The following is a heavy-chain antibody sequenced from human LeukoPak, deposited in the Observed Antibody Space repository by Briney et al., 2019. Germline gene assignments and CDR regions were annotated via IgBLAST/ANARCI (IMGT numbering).Heavy chain of an antibody. J-gene: IGHJ6*02. CDR1: GYTFTSYG. CDR3: ARDSAPRAGSYYYYYYGMDV. D-gene: IGHD3-10*01. CDR2: ISAYNGNT. Sequence: ASVKVSCKASGYTFTSYGISWVRQAPGQGLEWVGWISAYNGNTNYAQKLQGRVTMTTDTSTSTAYMELRSLRSDDTAVYYCARDSAPRAGSYYYYYYGMDVWGQGTTVTVSS. V-gene: IGHV1-18*01.